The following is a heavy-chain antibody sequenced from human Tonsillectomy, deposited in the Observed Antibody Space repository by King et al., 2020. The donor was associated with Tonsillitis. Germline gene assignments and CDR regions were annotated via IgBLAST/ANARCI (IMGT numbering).Heavy chain of an antibody. CDR1: GYTFISYG. CDR3: ASDTNVGSCWNLVGYFDL. J-gene: IGHJ2*01. CDR2: ISAYNGNT. D-gene: IGHD6-19*01. V-gene: IGHV1-18*01. Sequence: QLVQSGAEVKKPGASVKVSCKASGYTFISYGISWGRQAPGQGLEWMGWISAYNGNTNYEQTLQGRVTMTTDTSTRPAYMELRSLRSDDTAVYVCASDTNVGSCWNLVGYFDLWGRGTLVTVSS.